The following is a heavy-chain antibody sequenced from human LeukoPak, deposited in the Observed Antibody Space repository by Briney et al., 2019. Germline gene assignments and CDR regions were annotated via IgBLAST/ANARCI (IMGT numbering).Heavy chain of an antibody. V-gene: IGHV4-34*01. D-gene: IGHD2-2*02. J-gene: IGHJ6*02. Sequence: SETLSLTCAVYGGSFSGYYWSWIRQPPGKGLEWIGEINHSGSTNYNPSLKSRVTISVDTSKNQFSLKLSSVTAADTAVYYCARTIVVVPAAIGAYYYYGMDAWGQGTTVTVSS. CDR2: INHSGST. CDR1: GGSFSGYY. CDR3: ARTIVVVPAAIGAYYYYGMDA.